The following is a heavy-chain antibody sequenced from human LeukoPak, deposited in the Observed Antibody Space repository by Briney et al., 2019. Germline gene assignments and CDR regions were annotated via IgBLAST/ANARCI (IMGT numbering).Heavy chain of an antibody. CDR3: ARDSSYYYDSSAYYDY. CDR2: ISSSGSTI. CDR1: GFTFSDYY. V-gene: IGHV3-11*04. D-gene: IGHD3-22*01. J-gene: IGHJ4*02. Sequence: GGSLRLSCAASGFTFSDYYMSWIRQAPGKGLEWVSYISSSGSTIYYADSVKGRFTISRDNAKNSLYLQMNSLRAEDTAVFYCARDSSYYYDSSAYYDYWGQGTLVTVSS.